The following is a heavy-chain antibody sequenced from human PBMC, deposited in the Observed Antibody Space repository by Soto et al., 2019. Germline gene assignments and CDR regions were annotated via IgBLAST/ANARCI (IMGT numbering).Heavy chain of an antibody. V-gene: IGHV3-23*01. CDR2: IGERGDGT. Sequence: GGSLRLSCAASGFTFSSHPMSWVRQAPGKGLEWVSAIGERGDGTAYRDSVKGRFTISRDNFKNMLYLQMDSLSAADTAVYYCANCLGNYYFCGLPFHLWGQGTMLTVS. CDR1: GFTFSSHP. J-gene: IGHJ3*01. CDR3: ANCLGNYYFCGLPFHL. D-gene: IGHD1-26*01.